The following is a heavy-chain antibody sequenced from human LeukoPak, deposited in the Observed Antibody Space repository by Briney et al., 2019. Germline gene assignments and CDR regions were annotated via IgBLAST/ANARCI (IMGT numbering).Heavy chain of an antibody. CDR2: ISSSSSYI. J-gene: IGHJ6*03. CDR3: AREGLLRQLGGYMDV. D-gene: IGHD6-13*01. V-gene: IGHV3-21*01. CDR1: GFTFSSYS. Sequence: GGSLRLSCAASGFTFSSYSMNWVRQAPGKGLEWVSSISSSSSYIYYADSVKGRFTISRDNAKNSLYLQMSSLRAEDTAAYYCAREGLLRQLGGYMDVWGKGTTVTVSS.